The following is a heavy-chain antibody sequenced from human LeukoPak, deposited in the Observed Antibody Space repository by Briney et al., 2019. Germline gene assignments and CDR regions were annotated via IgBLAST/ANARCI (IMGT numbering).Heavy chain of an antibody. CDR2: IYTSGST. D-gene: IGHD3-3*01. J-gene: IGHJ5*02. CDR1: GGSISSSSSY. Sequence: SETLSLTCTVSGGSISSSSSYWSWIRQPAGKGLEWIGRIYTSGSTNYNPSLKSRVTMSVDTSKNQFSLKLSSVTAADTAVYYCARTYYDFFPGLFDPWGQGTLVTVSS. CDR3: ARTYYDFFPGLFDP. V-gene: IGHV4-61*02.